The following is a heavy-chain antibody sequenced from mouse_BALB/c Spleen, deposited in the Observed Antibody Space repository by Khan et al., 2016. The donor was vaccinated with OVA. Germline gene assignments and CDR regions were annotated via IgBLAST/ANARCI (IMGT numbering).Heavy chain of an antibody. D-gene: IGHD1-1*01. CDR3: ARRYYYGHWYFDV. J-gene: IGHJ1*01. CDR2: ISYSGSA. CDR1: GYSITSDYV. Sequence: EVKLLESGPGLVKPSQSLYLTCTATGYSITSDYVRNWNRQLPGNKLEWMGYISYSGSANYNPSFKSRTSITRDTSENQSFLQLNSVTTEDSATYYCARRYYYGHWYFDVWGAGTTVTVSS. V-gene: IGHV3-2*02.